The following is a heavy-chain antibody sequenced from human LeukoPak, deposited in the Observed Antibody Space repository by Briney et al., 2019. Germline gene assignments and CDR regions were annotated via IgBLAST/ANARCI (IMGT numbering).Heavy chain of an antibody. CDR1: GFTFSSYA. CDR3: AKDTPRVVVVPAAKVFGMDV. V-gene: IGHV3-23*01. J-gene: IGHJ6*02. Sequence: PGGSLRLSCAASGFTFSSYAMSWVRQAPGKGLEWVSAISGGGGSTYYADSVKGRFTISRDNSKNTLYLQMNSLRAEDTAVYYCAKDTPRVVVVPAAKVFGMDVWGQGTTVTVSS. CDR2: ISGGGGST. D-gene: IGHD2-2*01.